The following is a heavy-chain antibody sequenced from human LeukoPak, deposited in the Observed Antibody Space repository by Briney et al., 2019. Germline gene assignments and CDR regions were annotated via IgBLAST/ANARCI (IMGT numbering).Heavy chain of an antibody. CDR3: ARAFRGYDSSGFFYSRYAFDI. J-gene: IGHJ3*02. CDR2: IYHSGST. V-gene: IGHV4-30-2*01. CDR1: GVSISSGGYS. D-gene: IGHD3-22*01. Sequence: SQTLSLTCAVSGVSISSGGYSWSWIRQPPGKGLEWIGYIYHSGSTSYNPSLKSRVTISVDRSKNQFSLKLSSVTAADTAVYYCARAFRGYDSSGFFYSRYAFDIWGQGTMVTVSS.